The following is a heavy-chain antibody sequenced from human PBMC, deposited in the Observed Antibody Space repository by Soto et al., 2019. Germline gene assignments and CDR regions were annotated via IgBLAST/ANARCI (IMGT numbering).Heavy chain of an antibody. CDR3: ARGGWPHGGFYYCYGMDV. V-gene: IGHV1-46*03. J-gene: IGHJ6*02. D-gene: IGHD3-16*01. CDR1: GYTFTSYY. CDR2: INPSGGST. Sequence: ASVKVSCKASGYTFTSYYMHWVRQAPGQGLEWMGIINPSGGSTSYAQKFQGRVTMTRDTSTSTVYMELSSLRSEDTAVYYCARGGWPHGGFYYCYGMDVWGQGPTVTVSS.